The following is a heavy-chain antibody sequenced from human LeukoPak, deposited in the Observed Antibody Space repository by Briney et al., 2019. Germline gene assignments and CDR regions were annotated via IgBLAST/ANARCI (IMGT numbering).Heavy chain of an antibody. CDR3: VRALMGTSDH. V-gene: IGHV3-74*01. D-gene: IGHD7-27*01. J-gene: IGHJ4*02. CDR1: GFTFSRDW. CDR2: MNSDGSTT. Sequence: GGSLRLSCAASGFTFSRDWMHWVRQGPGKGLVWVSRMNSDGSTTNYADSVKGRFTISRDNAKNTLYLQMNSLRAEDTAVYYCVRALMGTSDHWGQGSLITVSS.